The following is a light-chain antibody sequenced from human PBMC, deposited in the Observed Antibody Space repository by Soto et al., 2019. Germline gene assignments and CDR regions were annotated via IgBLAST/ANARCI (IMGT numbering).Light chain of an antibody. CDR1: SSDFGNYNL. CDR2: EVN. J-gene: IGLJ1*01. V-gene: IGLV2-23*02. CDR3: CSFTSSNTHV. Sequence: QSVLTQPASVSGSPGQSITISCTGTSSDFGNYNLVSWYQQHPGKVPNLILFEVNKRPSGVSGRFSGSKSGNTASLTISGLQAEDEADYYCCSFTSSNTHVFGTGTKVTVL.